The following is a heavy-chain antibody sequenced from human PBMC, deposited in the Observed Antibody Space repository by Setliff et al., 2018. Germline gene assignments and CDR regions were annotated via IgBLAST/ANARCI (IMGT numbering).Heavy chain of an antibody. D-gene: IGHD3-9*01. CDR2: INHSGST. Sequence: SETLSLTCAVYGGSFSGYYWSWTRQPPGKGLEWIGEINHSGSTNYNPSLKSRVTISVDTSKNQFSLKLSSVTAADTAVYYCASARVLRYFDWLSPDAFDIWGQGTMVTVSS. CDR1: GGSFSGYY. J-gene: IGHJ3*02. V-gene: IGHV4-34*01. CDR3: ASARVLRYFDWLSPDAFDI.